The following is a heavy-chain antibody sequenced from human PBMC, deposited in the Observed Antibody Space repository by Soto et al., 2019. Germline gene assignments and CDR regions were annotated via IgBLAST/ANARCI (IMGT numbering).Heavy chain of an antibody. V-gene: IGHV3-72*01. CDR2: IRNKANSYTT. CDR1: GFTFSDHY. D-gene: IGHD3-16*01. J-gene: IGHJ4*02. CDR3: TMEGEGSIA. Sequence: GGSLRLSCAASGFTFSDHYMDWVRQAPGKGLEWVGRIRNKANSYTTQYAASVKGRFTISRDDSKNSLYLQMNSLKTEDTAVYYCTMEGEGSIAWGQGTLVTVSS.